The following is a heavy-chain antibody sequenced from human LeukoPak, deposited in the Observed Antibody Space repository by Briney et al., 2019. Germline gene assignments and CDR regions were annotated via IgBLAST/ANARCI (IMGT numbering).Heavy chain of an antibody. CDR2: IKDDGSHT. CDR1: GFTFSSHW. CDR3: ARGSGIITGIDE. Sequence: GSLRLSCAAFGFTFSSHWMHWVRQAPGKGLVWVSRIKDDGSHTNYADSVKGRFTISRDNAKNTLSLQMNSLRAEDTAVYYCARGSGIITGIDEWGQGTLVTVSS. V-gene: IGHV3-74*01. J-gene: IGHJ4*02. D-gene: IGHD6-25*01.